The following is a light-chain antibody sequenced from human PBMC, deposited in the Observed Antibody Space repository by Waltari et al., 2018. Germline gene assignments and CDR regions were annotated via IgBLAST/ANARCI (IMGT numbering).Light chain of an antibody. Sequence: DVVMTQSPDALAVSLGERATINCNSSQSLLYTSNNMYHLAWYQQKPGQPPKILIYWASIRDSGVPDRFSGSGSGTDFTLTISGLQAEDVASYFCLQYLHTPRTFGQGTKVEIK. V-gene: IGKV4-1*01. J-gene: IGKJ1*01. CDR1: QSLLYTSNNMYH. CDR2: WAS. CDR3: LQYLHTPRT.